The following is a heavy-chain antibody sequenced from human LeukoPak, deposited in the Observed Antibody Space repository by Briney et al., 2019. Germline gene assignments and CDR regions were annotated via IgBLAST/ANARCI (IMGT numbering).Heavy chain of an antibody. Sequence: SSETLSLTCTVSGGSISSGGYYGSWIRQPPGKGLEWLGYIYHSGSTYYNPSLKSRVTISVDRSKNQFSLKLSSVTAADTAVYYCARSRYSGSHYFDYWGQGTLVTVSS. V-gene: IGHV4-30-2*01. J-gene: IGHJ4*02. CDR2: IYHSGST. CDR3: ARSRYSGSHYFDY. CDR1: GGSISSGGYY. D-gene: IGHD1-26*01.